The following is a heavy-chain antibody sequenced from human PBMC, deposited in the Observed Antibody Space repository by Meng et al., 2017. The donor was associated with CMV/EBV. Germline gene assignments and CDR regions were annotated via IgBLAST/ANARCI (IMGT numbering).Heavy chain of an antibody. Sequence: GGSLRLSCAASGFTFSSYSMNWVRQAPGKGLEWVAFIRYDGSNKYYADSVKGRFTISRDNSKNTLYLQMNSLRAEDTAVYYCAKLLNYYGSGSPRDYWGQGTLVTVSS. CDR1: GFTFSSYS. J-gene: IGHJ4*02. CDR2: IRYDGSNK. V-gene: IGHV3-30*02. CDR3: AKLLNYYGSGSPRDY. D-gene: IGHD3-10*01.